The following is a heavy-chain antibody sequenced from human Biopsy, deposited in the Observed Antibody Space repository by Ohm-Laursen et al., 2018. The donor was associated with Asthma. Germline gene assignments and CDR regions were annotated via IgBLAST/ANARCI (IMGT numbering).Heavy chain of an antibody. V-gene: IGHV4-39*02. CDR2: IYYSGRT. CDR1: GDAMSTSGSY. Sequence: SETLSLTCIVSGDAMSTSGSYWGWIRQSPGKGLEWIGSIYYSGRTYYNPSLESRVPTSADTSKNHFSLKVTSVTAADTAVYYCARAVSSSSYWYFDLWGRGDLVTVSS. D-gene: IGHD6-6*01. J-gene: IGHJ2*01. CDR3: ARAVSSSSYWYFDL.